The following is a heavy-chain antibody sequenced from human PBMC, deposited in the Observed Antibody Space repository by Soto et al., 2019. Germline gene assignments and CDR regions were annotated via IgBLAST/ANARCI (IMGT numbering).Heavy chain of an antibody. CDR1: GGSISSYY. D-gene: IGHD6-19*01. V-gene: IGHV4-59*01. Sequence: SETLSLTCTVSGGSISSYYWSWIRQPPWKGLEWIGYIYYTGNTNYNPSLKSRVTISVDTSKNQFSLKLTSLTAADTAVYYCARARTSSAVDFDYWGQGTLVTVSS. J-gene: IGHJ4*02. CDR2: IYYTGNT. CDR3: ARARTSSAVDFDY.